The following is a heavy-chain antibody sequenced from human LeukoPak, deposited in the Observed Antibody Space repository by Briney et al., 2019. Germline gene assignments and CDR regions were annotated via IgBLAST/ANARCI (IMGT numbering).Heavy chain of an antibody. J-gene: IGHJ4*02. CDR1: GFTFSSYS. CDR3: ARVPVATNPGDY. CDR2: ISSSSSYI. D-gene: IGHD5-12*01. Sequence: PGGSLRLSCAASGFTFSSYSMNWVRQAPGKGLEWVSSISSSSSYIYYADSVKGRFTTSRDNAKNSLYLQMNSLRAEDTAVYYCARVPVATNPGDYWGQGTLVTVSS. V-gene: IGHV3-21*01.